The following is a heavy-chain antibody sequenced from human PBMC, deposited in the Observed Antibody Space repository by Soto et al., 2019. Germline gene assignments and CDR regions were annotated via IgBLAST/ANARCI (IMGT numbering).Heavy chain of an antibody. CDR2: ISSSSSTI. V-gene: IGHV3-48*02. J-gene: IGHJ5*02. D-gene: IGHD2-21*02. Sequence: EVQLVESGGGLVQPGGSLRLSCAASGFTFSSYSMNWVRQAPGKGLERVSYISSSSSTIYYADSVKGPFTISRDNAKNSPYLQMNSLRDEDTAVYYCARDQPCLKGGDGYVNWFDPGGQGTLVTVSS. CDR1: GFTFSSYS. CDR3: ARDQPCLKGGDGYVNWFDP.